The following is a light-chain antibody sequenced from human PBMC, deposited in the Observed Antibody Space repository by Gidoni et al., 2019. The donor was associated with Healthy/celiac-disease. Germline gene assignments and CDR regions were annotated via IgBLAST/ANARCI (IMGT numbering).Light chain of an antibody. V-gene: IGKV3-11*01. J-gene: IGKJ4*01. Sequence: DIVFTQSPATLSLSPGERATLSCRASQCVSSYLAWYQQKPGQAPRLLIDDASNRATGIPARFSGSGAGTDFTLTISSLEPEDFAVYYCQKRSNWPPKTFXGXTKVEIK. CDR3: QKRSNWPPKT. CDR2: DAS. CDR1: QCVSSY.